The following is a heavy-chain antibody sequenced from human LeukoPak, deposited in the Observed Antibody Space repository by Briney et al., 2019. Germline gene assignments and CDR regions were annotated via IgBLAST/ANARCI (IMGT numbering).Heavy chain of an antibody. V-gene: IGHV1-2*06. CDR1: GYTFTSYD. CDR3: ARLRGGSFDY. J-gene: IGHJ4*02. D-gene: IGHD3-16*01. CDR2: INPNSGGT. Sequence: ASVKVSCKASGYTFTSYDINWVRQATGQGLEWMGRINPNSGGTNYAQKFQGRVTMTRDTSISTAYMELSRLRSDDTAVYYCARLRGGSFDYWGQGTLVTVSS.